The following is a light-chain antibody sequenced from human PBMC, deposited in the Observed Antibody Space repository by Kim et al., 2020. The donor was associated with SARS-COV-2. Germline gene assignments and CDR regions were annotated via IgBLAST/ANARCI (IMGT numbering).Light chain of an antibody. Sequence: ELTQPPSASGIPGQTVTISCSGRRSNVGNNPVTWFQQVPGTAPKLLMSNDNRRPSGVPDRFSASKSGTSASLAISGLQSEDEAVYYSGSWDDSLSGRVFGGGTQLTVL. CDR3: GSWDDSLSGRV. J-gene: IGLJ3*02. CDR1: RSNVGNNP. V-gene: IGLV1-44*01. CDR2: NDN.